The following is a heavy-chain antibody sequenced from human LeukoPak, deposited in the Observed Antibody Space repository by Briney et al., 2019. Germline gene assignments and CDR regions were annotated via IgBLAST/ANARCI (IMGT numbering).Heavy chain of an antibody. CDR1: GFTFSSYG. V-gene: IGHV3-30*18. J-gene: IGHJ4*02. D-gene: IGHD6-13*01. CDR2: ISYDGSNK. CDR3: AKDGAAAGTGDFDY. Sequence: GGSLRLSCAASGFTFSSYGMHWVRQAPGKGLEWVAVISYDGSNKYYADSVKGRFTISRDNSKNTLYLQMNSLRAEDTAVYYCAKDGAAAGTGDFDYWGQGTLVTVSS.